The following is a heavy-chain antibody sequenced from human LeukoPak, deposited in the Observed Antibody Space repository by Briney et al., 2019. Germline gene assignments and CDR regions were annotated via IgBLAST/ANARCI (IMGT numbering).Heavy chain of an antibody. J-gene: IGHJ4*02. Sequence: GGSLRLSCAASGFTVSNNFMYWVRQAPGKGLEWVSVIHSDGNTLYADSVEGRFTISRDNFKNTVYLQMSSLRAEDTAVYYCARERDGNIFDYWGQGTLVTVSS. CDR1: GFTVSNNF. D-gene: IGHD4-23*01. V-gene: IGHV3-53*01. CDR3: ARERDGNIFDY. CDR2: IHSDGNT.